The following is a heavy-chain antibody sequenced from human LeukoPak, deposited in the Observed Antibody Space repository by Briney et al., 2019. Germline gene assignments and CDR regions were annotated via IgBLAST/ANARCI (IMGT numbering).Heavy chain of an antibody. CDR3: AKVPNGDQSWYYYMDV. CDR1: GFTFSSFA. J-gene: IGHJ6*03. D-gene: IGHD3-10*01. Sequence: PGGSLRLSCAASGFTFSSFAISWVRQAPGKGLEWVSAISGSGGSTYYADSVKGRFTISRDNSKNTLYLQMNSLRAEDTAVYYCAKVPNGDQSWYYYMDVWGKGTTVTVSS. CDR2: ISGSGGST. V-gene: IGHV3-23*01.